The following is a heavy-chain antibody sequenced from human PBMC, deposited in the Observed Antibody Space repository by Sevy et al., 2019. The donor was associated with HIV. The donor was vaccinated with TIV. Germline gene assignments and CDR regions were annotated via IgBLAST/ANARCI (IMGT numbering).Heavy chain of an antibody. J-gene: IGHJ4*02. D-gene: IGHD1-26*01. V-gene: IGHV3-7*01. CDR3: ARDSGNYFFKY. CDR2: IKQDGSQK. Sequence: GGSLRLSCAASAFTFSRYWMGWVRQAPGKGLEWVANIKQDGSQKYYVDSVKGRFTISRDNAKNSLYLQMNSLRAEDTAVYYCARDSGNYFFKYWGQGALVTVSS. CDR1: AFTFSRYW.